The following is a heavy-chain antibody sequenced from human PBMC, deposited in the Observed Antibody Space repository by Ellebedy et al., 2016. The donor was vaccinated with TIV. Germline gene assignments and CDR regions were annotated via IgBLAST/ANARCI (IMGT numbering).Heavy chain of an antibody. CDR3: ARDLGVDTAMVTGFDY. Sequence: ASVKVSCXASGYTFTSYYMHWVRQAPGQGLEWMGIINPSGGSTSYAQKFQGRVTITADKSTSTAYMELSSLRSEDTAVYYCARDLGVDTAMVTGFDYWGQGTPVTVSS. CDR1: GYTFTSYY. V-gene: IGHV1-46*01. CDR2: INPSGGST. J-gene: IGHJ4*02. D-gene: IGHD5-18*01.